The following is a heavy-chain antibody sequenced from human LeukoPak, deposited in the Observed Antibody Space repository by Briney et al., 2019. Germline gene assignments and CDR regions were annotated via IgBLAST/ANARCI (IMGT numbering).Heavy chain of an antibody. CDR2: IYYSGST. D-gene: IGHD3-3*01. J-gene: IGHJ5*02. CDR1: GGSISSYY. CDR3: ARDRGGDFWSGYQNRFDP. V-gene: IGHV4-59*01. Sequence: SETLSLTCTVSGGSISSYYWSWIRQPPGKGLEWIGYIYYSGSTNYNPSLKSRVTISVDTSKNQFSLKLSSVTAADTAVYYCARDRGGDFWSGYQNRFDPWGQGTLVTVSS.